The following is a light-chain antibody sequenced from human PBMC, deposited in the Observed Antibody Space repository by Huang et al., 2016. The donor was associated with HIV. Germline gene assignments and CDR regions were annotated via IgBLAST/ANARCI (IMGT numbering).Light chain of an antibody. CDR1: QTVSKA. J-gene: IGKJ2*01. CDR2: DAA. CDR3: QQRDNWPPMYT. Sequence: EIVLTQSPDTLSLSPGERATLSCRSSQTVSKALAWYQHKPGQSPRLLIYDAAKRAAGIPARFSGSGSGTDFTLSISSLEPEDFAVYYCQQRDNWPPMYTFGQGTKLEIK. V-gene: IGKV3-11*01.